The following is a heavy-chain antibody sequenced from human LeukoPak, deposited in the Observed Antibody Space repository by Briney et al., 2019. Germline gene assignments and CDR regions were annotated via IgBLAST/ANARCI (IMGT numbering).Heavy chain of an antibody. CDR1: GFTFSSYG. CDR3: ARSWGSAVTFSWFDP. J-gene: IGHJ5*02. D-gene: IGHD7-27*01. Sequence: GGSLRLSCAASGFTFSSYGMYWVRQAPGKGLEEVAVIWYDGTNKYYADSVKGRFTISRDNSKNTLYLQMNSLRAEDTAVYYCARSWGSAVTFSWFDPWGQGTLVTVSS. CDR2: IWYDGTNK. V-gene: IGHV3-33*01.